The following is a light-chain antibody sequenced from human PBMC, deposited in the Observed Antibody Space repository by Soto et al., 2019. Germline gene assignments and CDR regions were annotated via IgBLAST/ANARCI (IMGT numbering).Light chain of an antibody. CDR2: EVT. CDR3: SSYAGRNNFYV. Sequence: QSALTQPPSASGSPGQSVTISCTGTSSDVGSYNYVSWYQQHPGKAPKLMIYEVTKRPSGVPDRFSGSKSGNTASLTVSGLQAEDEADYYCSSYAGRNNFYVFGNGTKVTVX. CDR1: SSDVGSYNY. J-gene: IGLJ1*01. V-gene: IGLV2-8*01.